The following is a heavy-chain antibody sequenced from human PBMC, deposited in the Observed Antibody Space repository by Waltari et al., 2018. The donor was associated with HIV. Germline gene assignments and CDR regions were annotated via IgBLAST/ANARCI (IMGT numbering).Heavy chain of an antibody. D-gene: IGHD4-17*01. Sequence: QVQLVESGGGVVQPGRSLRLSCAASGFTFSSYGMHWVRQAPGKGLEWVVVISNDGSNKYYADSVKGRFTISRDNSKNTLYLQMNSLRAEDTAVYYCAKDRHGVTIYGMDVWGQGTTVTVSS. CDR3: AKDRHGVTIYGMDV. CDR1: GFTFSSYG. CDR2: ISNDGSNK. V-gene: IGHV3-30*18. J-gene: IGHJ6*02.